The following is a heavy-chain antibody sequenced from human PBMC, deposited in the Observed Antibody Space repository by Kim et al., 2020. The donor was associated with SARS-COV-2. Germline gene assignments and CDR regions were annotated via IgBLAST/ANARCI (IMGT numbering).Heavy chain of an antibody. Sequence: SEALSLTCAVYGGSFSGYYWSWIRQPPGKGLEWIGEINHSGSTNYNPSLKSRVTISVDTSKNQFSLKLSSVTAADTAVYYCARGIQIVSPQRGRYDYYY. CDR3: ARGIQIVSPQRGRYDYYY. J-gene: IGHJ6*03. V-gene: IGHV4-34*01. D-gene: IGHD1-26*01. CDR1: GGSFSGYY. CDR2: INHSGST.